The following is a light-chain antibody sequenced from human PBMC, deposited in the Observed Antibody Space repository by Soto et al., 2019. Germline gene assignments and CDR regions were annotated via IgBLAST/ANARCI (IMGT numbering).Light chain of an antibody. Sequence: QSVLTQPPSVSAAPGQRVTISCSGSNSNIGNNYVSWYQQLPGAAPRLLIYDNNKRPSGIPDRFSGSKSGTSGTLDITGLQTGDEADYYCATWDGSLPGEVFGGGTKLTVL. V-gene: IGLV1-51*01. CDR1: NSNIGNNY. CDR2: DNN. J-gene: IGLJ2*01. CDR3: ATWDGSLPGEV.